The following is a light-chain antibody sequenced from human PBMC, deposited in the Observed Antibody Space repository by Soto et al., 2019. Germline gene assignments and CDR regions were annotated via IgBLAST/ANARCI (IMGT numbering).Light chain of an antibody. CDR2: GAS. CDR1: QSLSNRY. Sequence: EILLTQPPGTLSLSPGERAILSCRASQSLSNRYLAWYQQMPGRAPRLLIHGASIRAAGIPDRFSGSGSGTDFTLTINRLEPEDFAVYYCHHYDNSPPFPFGPGTRVDI. J-gene: IGKJ3*01. CDR3: HHYDNSPPFP. V-gene: IGKV3-20*01.